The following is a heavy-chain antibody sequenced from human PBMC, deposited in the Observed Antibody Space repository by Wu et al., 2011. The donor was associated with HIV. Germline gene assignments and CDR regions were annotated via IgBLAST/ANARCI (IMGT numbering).Heavy chain of an antibody. CDR1: GYTFTDNS. CDR3: ARATPQWLYYFDY. D-gene: IGHD5-12*01. CDR2: INPNSGGT. V-gene: IGHV1-2*02. J-gene: IGHJ4*02. Sequence: VQLVQSGAEVKKPGASVKVSCQASGYTFTDNSVHWVRQAPGQGPEWMGWINPNSGGTNYAQKFQGRVTMTRDTSISTDYMELSRLRSDDTAVYYCARATPQWLYYFDYWGQGTLVTVSS.